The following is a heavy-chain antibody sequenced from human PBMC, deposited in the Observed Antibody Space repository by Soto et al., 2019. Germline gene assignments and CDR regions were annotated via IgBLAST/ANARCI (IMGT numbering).Heavy chain of an antibody. D-gene: IGHD3-9*01. Sequence: ASVKVSCKASGYTFTSYGISWVRQAPGQGLEWMGWISAYNGNTNYAQKLQGRVTMTTDTSTSTAYMELRSLRSDDTAVYYCARVQELLTSEAFDIWGQGTTVTVSS. CDR2: ISAYNGNT. J-gene: IGHJ3*02. CDR1: GYTFTSYG. V-gene: IGHV1-18*01. CDR3: ARVQELLTSEAFDI.